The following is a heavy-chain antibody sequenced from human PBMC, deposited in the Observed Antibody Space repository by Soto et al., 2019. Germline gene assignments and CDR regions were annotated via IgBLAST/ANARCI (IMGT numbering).Heavy chain of an antibody. J-gene: IGHJ3*02. CDR2: ISGSGGST. D-gene: IGHD5-18*01. Sequence: GGSLRLSCAASGFTFSSYAMSWVRQAPGKGLEWVSAISGSGGSTYYADSVKGRFTISRDNSKNTLYLQMNSLRAEDTAVYYCAKFTKPMNTAMVLLDAFDIWGQGTMVTVSS. CDR3: AKFTKPMNTAMVLLDAFDI. CDR1: GFTFSSYA. V-gene: IGHV3-23*01.